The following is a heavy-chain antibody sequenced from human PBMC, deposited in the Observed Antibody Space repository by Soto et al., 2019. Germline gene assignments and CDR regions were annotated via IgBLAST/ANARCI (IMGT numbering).Heavy chain of an antibody. CDR3: ARETIAARPLYP. V-gene: IGHV1-3*01. CDR2: INAGNGNT. J-gene: IGHJ4*02. D-gene: IGHD6-6*01. Sequence: ASVKVSCKASGYTFTSYAMHWVRQAPGQRLEWMGWINAGNGNTKYSQKFQGRVTITRDTSASTAYMELSSLRSEDTAVYYCARETIAARPLYPWGQGTLVTVSS. CDR1: GYTFTSYA.